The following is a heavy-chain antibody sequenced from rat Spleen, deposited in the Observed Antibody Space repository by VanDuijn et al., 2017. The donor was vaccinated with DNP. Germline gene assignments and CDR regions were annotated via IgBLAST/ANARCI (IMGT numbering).Heavy chain of an antibody. Sequence: VQLQESGPGLVKPSQSLSLTCSVTGYSIISSYRWHWIRKFPGNKMEYIGHISYSGSTNYNPSLKSRISITTDTSKNHFFLQLNSVTTDNTATYYCARWTRYFDSWGQGVLVTVSS. V-gene: IGHV3-1*01. CDR3: ARWTRYFDS. CDR2: ISYSGST. CDR1: GYSIISSY. J-gene: IGHJ2*01. D-gene: IGHD1-7*01.